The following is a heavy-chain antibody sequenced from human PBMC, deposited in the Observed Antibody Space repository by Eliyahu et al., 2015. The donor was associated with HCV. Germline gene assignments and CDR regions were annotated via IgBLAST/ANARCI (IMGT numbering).Heavy chain of an antibody. CDR2: ISGNGXIT. Sequence: EVQLVESGGGLVQPGGSLRLSCAASGFTFSTYAMXWVRQAPGKGLGXVSTISGNGXITYYADSVKGRFTISRENSKNTLYLRLNSLRGDDTAVYYCAKGVVDPSVVLIAIFSDYWYFDLWGRGTLVTVSS. CDR1: GFTFSTYA. CDR3: AKGVVDPSVVLIAIFSDYWYFDL. D-gene: IGHD2-21*01. J-gene: IGHJ2*01. V-gene: IGHV3-23*04.